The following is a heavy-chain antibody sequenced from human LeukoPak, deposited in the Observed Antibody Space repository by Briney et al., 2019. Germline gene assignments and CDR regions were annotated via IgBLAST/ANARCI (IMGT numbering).Heavy chain of an antibody. CDR2: ISSNGGST. D-gene: IGHD1-1*01. V-gene: IGHV3-64D*06. CDR1: GFTLSSYA. Sequence: GGSLRLSCSASGFTLSSYAMHWVSQAQGKGLEYVSAISSNGGSTYYADSAKGRFTISRDNSKNTLYLQMSSLRAEDTAVYYCVKGGDWNDVAGYWGQGTLVTVSS. J-gene: IGHJ4*02. CDR3: VKGGDWNDVAGY.